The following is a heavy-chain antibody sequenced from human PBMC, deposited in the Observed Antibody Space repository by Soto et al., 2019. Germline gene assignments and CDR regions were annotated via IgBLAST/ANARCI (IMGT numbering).Heavy chain of an antibody. D-gene: IGHD6-13*01. CDR3: ARDFRSSSWYNYYYGMDV. V-gene: IGHV6-1*01. CDR2: TYYRSKWYN. J-gene: IGHJ6*02. Sequence: PSQTLSLTCAISVDSVSINSAAWNWIRQSPSRGLEWLGRTYYRSKWYNDYAVSVQSRITINPDTSKNQFSLQLNSVTPEDTAVYYCARDFRSSSWYNYYYGMDVWGQGTTVTVSS. CDR1: VDSVSINSAA.